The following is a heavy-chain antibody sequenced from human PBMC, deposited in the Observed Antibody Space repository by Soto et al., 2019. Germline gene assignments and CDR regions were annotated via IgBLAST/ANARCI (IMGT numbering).Heavy chain of an antibody. J-gene: IGHJ4*02. CDR1: GGSVSSGDYY. CDR3: ATTGGYGTPGDY. D-gene: IGHD5-12*01. CDR2: ISYTGST. Sequence: QVHLQESGPGLVKPSQTLSLNCTVSGGSVSSGDYYWTWIRQHPGKGLEWIGYISYTGSTYYNPSLDSRFSISVDTSRTHFSLRLNSVTAADTAVYYCATTGGYGTPGDYWGQGTLVTVSS. V-gene: IGHV4-31*03.